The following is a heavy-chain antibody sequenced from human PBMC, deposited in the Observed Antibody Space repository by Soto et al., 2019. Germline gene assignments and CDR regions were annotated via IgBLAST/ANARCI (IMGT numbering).Heavy chain of an antibody. CDR2: VYHNGGA. V-gene: IGHV4-39*01. CDR3: GRVVEGATRHTDPDS. Sequence: SETLSLTCTVSGVSIHNSHSFWAWIRQPPGKGLQFIASVYHNGGAHYNSSLKSRVTISVDTANNQVSLRMRSLTAADTAFYYCGRVVEGATRHTDPDSWGQGILVTISS. D-gene: IGHD2-21*01. CDR1: GVSIHNSHSF. J-gene: IGHJ5*01.